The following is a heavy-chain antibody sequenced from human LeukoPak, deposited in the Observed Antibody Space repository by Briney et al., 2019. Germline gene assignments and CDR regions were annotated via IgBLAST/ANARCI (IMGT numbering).Heavy chain of an antibody. V-gene: IGHV4-4*02. J-gene: IGHJ5*02. CDR1: GDSISSSNW. CDR3: VRVRAGCSRTTCYFDP. Sequence: SETLSLTCAVSGDSISSSNWWTWVRQSPSQGLEWIGEISHTMDTNYNPALNSRVTISLDKSKNQFSLNLNSVTAADTAIYYCVRVRAGCSRTTCYFDPWGQGTQVTVSS. CDR2: ISHTMDT. D-gene: IGHD2-2*01.